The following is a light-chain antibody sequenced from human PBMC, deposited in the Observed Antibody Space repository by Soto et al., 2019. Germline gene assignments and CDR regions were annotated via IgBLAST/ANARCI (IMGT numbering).Light chain of an antibody. CDR2: KAS. J-gene: IGKJ1*01. CDR1: QSFSNW. CDR3: QQYNCYSWT. Sequence: EIQMTQSPSTLSASVGDTVTITCRASQSFSNWLAWYQQKPGKAPKFLIYKASTIESGVPSRFSGSGSGTVITLTISILQPDDFASYYYQQYNCYSWTFGQGTKVEIK. V-gene: IGKV1-5*03.